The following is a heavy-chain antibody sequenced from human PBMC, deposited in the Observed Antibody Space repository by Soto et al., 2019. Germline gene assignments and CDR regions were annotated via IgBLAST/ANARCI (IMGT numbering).Heavy chain of an antibody. J-gene: IGHJ6*02. Sequence: QVQLVQSGAEVKKPGASVKVSCKASGYTFTSYGISWVRQAPGQGLEWMGWISAYNGNTNYAQKLQGRVTMTTDTSTSTAYMELRSLRSDDTAVYYCAREVLVPAAIWRHYYYYGMDVWGQGTTVTVSS. CDR3: AREVLVPAAIWRHYYYYGMDV. V-gene: IGHV1-18*01. D-gene: IGHD2-2*01. CDR1: GYTFTSYG. CDR2: ISAYNGNT.